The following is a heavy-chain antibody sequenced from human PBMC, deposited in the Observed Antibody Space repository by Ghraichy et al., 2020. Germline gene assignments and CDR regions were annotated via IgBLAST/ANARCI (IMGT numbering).Heavy chain of an antibody. CDR1: GFTFSSYS. J-gene: IGHJ4*02. CDR3: ARGHRGTYYSDYNFDLDY. CDR2: ISSTSTTI. D-gene: IGHD5-12*01. V-gene: IGHV3-48*02. Sequence: GGSLRLSCAASGFTFSSYSMNWVRQAPGKGLEWLSYISSTSTTIYYAGSVKGRFTISRDNAKNSLYLQMNSLRDEDTAVYYCARGHRGTYYSDYNFDLDYWGQGTLVTVSS.